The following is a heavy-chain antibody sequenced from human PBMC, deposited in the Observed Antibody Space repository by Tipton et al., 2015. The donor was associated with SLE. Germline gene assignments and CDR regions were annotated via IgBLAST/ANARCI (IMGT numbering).Heavy chain of an antibody. CDR1: GFTFSSYA. D-gene: IGHD3-22*01. J-gene: IGHJ4*02. V-gene: IGHV3-23*01. CDR2: ISGSGGST. Sequence: SLRLSCAASGFTFSSYAMSWVRQAPGKGLEWVSAISGSGGSTYYADSVKGRFTISRDNSKNTLYLQMNSLRAEDTAVYYCAKAILGVNYYDSSGYYYFDYWGQGTLVTVSS. CDR3: AKAILGVNYYDSSGYYYFDY.